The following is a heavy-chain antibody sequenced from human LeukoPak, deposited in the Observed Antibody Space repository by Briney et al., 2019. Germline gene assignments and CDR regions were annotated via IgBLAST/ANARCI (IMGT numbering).Heavy chain of an antibody. Sequence: GGSLRLSCAASGFTFGGHNMNWVRQAPGKGLEWISFVSISSGTIYYADSVNGRFRISRDNAKSSLDLEMNSLRAEDTAVYYCARAMSTFGGVRNYFDSWGQGTLVTVSS. V-gene: IGHV3-48*04. CDR1: GFTFGGHN. J-gene: IGHJ4*02. CDR2: VSISSGTI. D-gene: IGHD3-16*01. CDR3: ARAMSTFGGVRNYFDS.